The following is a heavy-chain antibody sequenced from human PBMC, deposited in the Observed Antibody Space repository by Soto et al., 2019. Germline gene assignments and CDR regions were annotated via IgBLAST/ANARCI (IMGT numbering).Heavy chain of an antibody. V-gene: IGHV4-61*01. CDR3: ARHLGNLDYGDVFDY. D-gene: IGHD4-17*01. CDR1: GGSVSSGSYY. Sequence: SETLSLTCTVSGGSVSSGSYYWSWIRQPPGKGLEWIGYIYYRGSTNYNPSLKSRVTISVDTSKNQFSLKLSSVTAADTAVYYCARHLGNLDYGDVFDYWGQGTLVTVSS. CDR2: IYYRGST. J-gene: IGHJ4*02.